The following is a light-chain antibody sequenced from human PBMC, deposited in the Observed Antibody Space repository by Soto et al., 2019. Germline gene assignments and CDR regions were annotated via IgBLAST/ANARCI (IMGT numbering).Light chain of an antibody. J-gene: IGLJ2*01. CDR1: SSDVGGYNY. V-gene: IGLV2-8*01. Sequence: QSALTQPPSASGSPGQSVAISCTGTSSDVGGYNYVSWYQQHPGKAPKLMIYEVSKRSSGVPNRFSGSKSGNTASLTVSGLQTEDEAVYYCYSYAGSNNWGVFGGGTKLTVL. CDR3: YSYAGSNNWGV. CDR2: EVS.